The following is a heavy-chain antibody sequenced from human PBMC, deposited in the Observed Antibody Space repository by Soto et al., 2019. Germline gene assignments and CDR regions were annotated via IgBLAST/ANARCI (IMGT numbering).Heavy chain of an antibody. CDR2: ISYDGSNK. J-gene: IGHJ5*02. V-gene: IGHV3-30-3*01. CDR1: GFTFSSYA. CDR3: ARDSDYYESSGYYVRDSCFNP. D-gene: IGHD3-22*01. Sequence: QVQLVESGGGVVQPGRSLRLSCAASGFTFSSYAMHWVRQAPGKGLEWVAVISYDGSNKYYADSVKGRFTISRDNSKNTLYLQMNSLRAEDTAVYYCARDSDYYESSGYYVRDSCFNPWGHGTPLTVSS.